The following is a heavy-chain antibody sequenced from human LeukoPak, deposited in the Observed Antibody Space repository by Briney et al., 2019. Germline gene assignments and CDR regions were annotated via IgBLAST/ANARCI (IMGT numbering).Heavy chain of an antibody. CDR1: GFTFSSYS. V-gene: IGHV4-38-2*01. CDR3: ARHGRFGELSHFDY. CDR2: IYYSGST. Sequence: GSLRLSCAASGFTFSSYSMNWVRQAPGKGLEWIGSIYYSGSTYYNPSLKSRVTISVDTSKNQFSLKLSSVTAADTAVYYCARHGRFGELSHFDYWGQGTLVTVSS. D-gene: IGHD3-10*01. J-gene: IGHJ4*02.